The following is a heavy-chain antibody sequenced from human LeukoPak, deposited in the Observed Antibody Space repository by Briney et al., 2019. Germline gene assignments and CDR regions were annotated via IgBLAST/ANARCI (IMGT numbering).Heavy chain of an antibody. D-gene: IGHD5-18*01. V-gene: IGHV3-23*01. CDR3: ATRGSVDTATYAFDI. Sequence: GGSLRLSCAASGFTVSSNYMSWVRQAPGKGLEWFSAISGSGTSTYFADSVKGRFTISRDNSKNTLYLQMNSLRAEDTAVYYCATRGSVDTATYAFDIWGQGTIVTVSS. CDR1: GFTVSSNY. CDR2: ISGSGTST. J-gene: IGHJ3*02.